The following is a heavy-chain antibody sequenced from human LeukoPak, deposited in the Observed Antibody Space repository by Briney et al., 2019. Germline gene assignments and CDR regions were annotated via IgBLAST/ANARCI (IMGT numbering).Heavy chain of an antibody. CDR2: IRSDGSIT. V-gene: IGHV3-74*01. D-gene: IGHD1-26*01. J-gene: IGHJ4*02. CDR1: GFTFSGYW. CDR3: ARDGRSGNFDK. Sequence: GGPLRLSCAASGFTFSGYWMHWVRQAPGKGLAWVSVIRSDGSITTYADSVKGRFTISRDTAKNTLYLQMNSLRAEDTAVYYCARDGRSGNFDKWGQGTLVTVSS.